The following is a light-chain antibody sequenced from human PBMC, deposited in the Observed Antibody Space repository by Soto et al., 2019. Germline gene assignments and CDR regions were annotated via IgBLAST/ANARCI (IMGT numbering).Light chain of an antibody. CDR1: QSISSW. CDR2: KAS. V-gene: IGKV1-5*03. Sequence: DIQMTQSPSTLSASVGDRVTITCRASQSISSWLAWYQQKPGKAPKLLISKASTLESGVPSRFSGSGSGTEFTLNISSLQPDDFATSYCQPYNSYPRTFGQGTKVENK. CDR3: QPYNSYPRT. J-gene: IGKJ1*01.